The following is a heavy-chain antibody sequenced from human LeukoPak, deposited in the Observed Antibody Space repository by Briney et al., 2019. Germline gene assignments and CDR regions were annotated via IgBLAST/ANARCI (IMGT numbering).Heavy chain of an antibody. CDR3: ARGRGYYHYYYMDV. J-gene: IGHJ6*03. CDR2: INHSGST. CDR1: GGSFSGYY. Sequence: SETLSLTCAVYGGSFSGYYCSWIRQPPGKGLEWIGEINHSGSTNYNPSLKSRVTISVDTSKTQFSLKLSSVTAADTAVYYCARGRGYYHYYYMDVWGKGTMVTVSS. V-gene: IGHV4-34*01. D-gene: IGHD3-3*01.